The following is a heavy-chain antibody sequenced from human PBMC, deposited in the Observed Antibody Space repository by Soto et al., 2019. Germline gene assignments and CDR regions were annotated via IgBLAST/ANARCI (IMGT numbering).Heavy chain of an antibody. J-gene: IGHJ4*02. Sequence: DVQLVESGGGLVKPGGSLRLSCGASGFTFTRYSTNWVLQAPGKRLEWVSSISSTTNYIYYGDSMKGRFTISRDNSKNLLYLEMNSLRVQHTAVYYCASESEDLTSTFDSWGQGTPVTVSS. CDR3: ASESEDLTSTFDS. V-gene: IGHV3-21*06. CDR1: GFTFTRYS. CDR2: ISSTTNYI.